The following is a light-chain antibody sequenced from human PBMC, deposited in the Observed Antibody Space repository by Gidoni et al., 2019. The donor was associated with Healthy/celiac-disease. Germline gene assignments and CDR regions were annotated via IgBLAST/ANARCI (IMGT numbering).Light chain of an antibody. V-gene: IGKV1-5*03. CDR3: QQYNSYSWT. CDR1: QSITSW. CDR2: KAA. J-gene: IGKJ1*01. Sequence: DIQMTQSPSTLSASVGDRVTITCRASQSITSWLAWYQQQPGKAPTLLLYKAASLESGVPSRFSGSGSGTEFTLTISSLQPDDFATYYCQQYNSYSWTFGQGTKVEIK.